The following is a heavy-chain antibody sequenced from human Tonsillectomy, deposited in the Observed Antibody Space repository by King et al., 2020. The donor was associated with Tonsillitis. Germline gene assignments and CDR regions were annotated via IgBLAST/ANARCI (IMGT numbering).Heavy chain of an antibody. CDR1: GFTFSSYG. J-gene: IGHJ3*02. CDR2: IRYDGCNK. V-gene: IGHV3-30*02. CDR3: ANASNYYDSSRAGAFDI. D-gene: IGHD3-22*01. Sequence: VQLVESGGGVVQPGGSLRLSCAASGFTFSSYGMHCVRKAPGKGLEWVAFIRYDGCNKYYADSVKGRFTISRDNSKNTMYLQMKGLRAEDTAVYYCANASNYYDSSRAGAFDIWGQGTMVTVSS.